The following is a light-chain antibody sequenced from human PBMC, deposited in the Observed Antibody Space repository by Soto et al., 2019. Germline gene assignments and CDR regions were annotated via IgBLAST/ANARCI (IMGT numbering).Light chain of an antibody. Sequence: DIQLTQSPSFLSASVGDRVTITCRASQGISSDLAWYQQKPGKAPKVLIYVASTLQSGVPSRFSGTGSGTEFTLTISNLQPEDFATYYCQQLNSYPRATFGQGTRLEI. CDR2: VAS. CDR1: QGISSD. J-gene: IGKJ5*01. V-gene: IGKV1-9*01. CDR3: QQLNSYPRAT.